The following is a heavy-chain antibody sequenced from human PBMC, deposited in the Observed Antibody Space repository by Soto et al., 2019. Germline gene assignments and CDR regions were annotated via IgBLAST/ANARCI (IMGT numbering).Heavy chain of an antibody. Sequence: GGSLRLSCAASAFTFSSYAMSWVRQAPGKGLEWVSVISGSGGSTYYADSVKGRFTISRDNSKNTLFLQMSSLRAEDTAVYYCGKGGRADYYDSSGYLDYWGHGTLVTVSS. J-gene: IGHJ4*01. CDR2: ISGSGGST. CDR3: GKGGRADYYDSSGYLDY. CDR1: AFTFSSYA. V-gene: IGHV3-23*01. D-gene: IGHD3-22*01.